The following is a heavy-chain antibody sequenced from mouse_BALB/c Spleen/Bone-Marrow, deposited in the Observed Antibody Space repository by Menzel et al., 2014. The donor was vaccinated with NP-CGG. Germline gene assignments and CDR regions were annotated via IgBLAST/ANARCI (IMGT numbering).Heavy chain of an antibody. D-gene: IGHD4-1*01. CDR2: INPGSGGT. V-gene: IGHV1-54*01. CDR1: GYAFTNYL. J-gene: IGHJ4*01. CDR3: ARCLTGTSAMDY. Sequence: VQLQQSGAELVRPGTSVKVSCKASGYAFTNYLIEWVKQRPGQGLEWIGVINPGSGGTNYNEKFKAKATLTADKSSSTAYMQLSSLTSDGSAVYFCARCLTGTSAMDYWGQGTSVTVSS.